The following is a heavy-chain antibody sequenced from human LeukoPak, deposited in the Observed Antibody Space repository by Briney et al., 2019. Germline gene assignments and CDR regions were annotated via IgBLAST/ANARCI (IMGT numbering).Heavy chain of an antibody. CDR2: ISYDGSNK. CDR3: AKDRLRYFDWLFDY. D-gene: IGHD3-9*01. CDR1: GFAFSSYG. V-gene: IGHV3-30*18. J-gene: IGHJ4*02. Sequence: GGSLRLSCAASGFAFSSYGMHWVRQAPGKGLEWVAVISYDGSNKYYADSVKGRFTISRDNSKHTLYLQMNSLRAEDTAVYYCAKDRLRYFDWLFDYWGQGTLVTVSS.